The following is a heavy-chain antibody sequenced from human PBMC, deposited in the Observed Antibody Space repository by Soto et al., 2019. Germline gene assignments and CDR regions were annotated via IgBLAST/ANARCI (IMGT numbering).Heavy chain of an antibody. CDR2: IYYSGST. D-gene: IGHD3-3*01. J-gene: IGHJ5*02. V-gene: IGHV4-39*01. Sequence: SETLSLTCTVSGGSISSSSYYWGWIRQPPGKGLEWIGSIYYSGSTYYNTSLKSRVTISVDTSKNQFSLKLSSVTAADTAVYYCARTYYDFWSGHNKGNWFDPWAQGTLVTVSS. CDR1: GGSISSSSYY. CDR3: ARTYYDFWSGHNKGNWFDP.